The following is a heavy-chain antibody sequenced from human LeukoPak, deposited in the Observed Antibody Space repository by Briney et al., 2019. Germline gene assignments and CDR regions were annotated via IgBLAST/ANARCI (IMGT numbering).Heavy chain of an antibody. CDR2: INQDGSQI. J-gene: IGHJ4*02. CDR3: ASSSYSSSSF. CDR1: GFTFSTYW. V-gene: IGHV3-7*01. Sequence: PGGSLRLSCTASGFTFSTYWMTWARQAPGKGLEWVANINQDGSQIYYAGSVEGRFTISRDNAKDSLLLQMNSLRAEDTALYYCASSSYSSSSFWGQGTLVTVSS. D-gene: IGHD6-6*01.